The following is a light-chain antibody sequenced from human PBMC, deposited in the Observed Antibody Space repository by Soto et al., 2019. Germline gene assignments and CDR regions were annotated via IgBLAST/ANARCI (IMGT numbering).Light chain of an antibody. CDR1: QSLLHSRGYNY. V-gene: IGKV2-28*01. CDR2: LGS. J-gene: IGKJ4*01. CDR3: MQALQTPLT. Sequence: DIVMTQSPLSLPVTPGEPASISCRSSQSLLHSRGYNYLDWYLQKPGQSPQLLIHLGSTRAFGVRDRFSGSGSGTDFTLKISRVEAEDVGIYYCMQALQTPLTFGGGTKVEIK.